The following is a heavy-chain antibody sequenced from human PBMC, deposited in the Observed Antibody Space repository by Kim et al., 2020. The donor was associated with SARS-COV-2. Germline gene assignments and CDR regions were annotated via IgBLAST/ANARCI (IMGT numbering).Heavy chain of an antibody. CDR1: GGSFSGYY. J-gene: IGHJ4*02. D-gene: IGHD3-3*01. V-gene: IGHV4-34*01. Sequence: SETLSLTCAVYGGSFSGYYWSWIRQPPGKGLEWIGEINHSGSTNYNPSLKSRVTISVDTSKNQFSLKLSSVTAADTAVYYCARGGTIFGVVIIDPFDYWGQGTLVTVSS. CDR3: ARGGTIFGVVIIDPFDY. CDR2: INHSGST.